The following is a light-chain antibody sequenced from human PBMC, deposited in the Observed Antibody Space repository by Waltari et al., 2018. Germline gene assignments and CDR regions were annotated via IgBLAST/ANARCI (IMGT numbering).Light chain of an antibody. CDR2: EVS. J-gene: IGLJ2*01. CDR3: SSSTTGVVV. Sequence: QSALTQPASVSGSPGQSITISCTGTSSDDGRSKYVSWYQQHPGKAPKLIIYEVSNRPSGISNRFSGSKSGNTASLTISGLQAEDESDYYCSSSTTGVVVFGGGTKLTVL. V-gene: IGLV2-14*01. CDR1: SSDDGRSKY.